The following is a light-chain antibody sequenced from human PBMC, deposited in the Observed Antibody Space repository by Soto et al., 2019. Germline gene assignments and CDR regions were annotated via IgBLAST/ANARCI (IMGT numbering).Light chain of an antibody. CDR2: GAS. Sequence: EIVMTQSPATLSVSPGDRATLSCRASQSVSSNLAWYQQKPGQAPRLFIYGASTRATGIPARFSGSGSGTEFTLTISSLQSEDFAVYYCQQYNNWPQTFGQGTKVEIK. CDR1: QSVSSN. CDR3: QQYNNWPQT. V-gene: IGKV3-15*01. J-gene: IGKJ1*01.